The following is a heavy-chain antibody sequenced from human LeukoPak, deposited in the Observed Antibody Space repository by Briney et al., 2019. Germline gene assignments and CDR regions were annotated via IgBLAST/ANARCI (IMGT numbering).Heavy chain of an antibody. V-gene: IGHV3-48*03. D-gene: IGHD3-10*02. Sequence: GGSLRLSCAASGFTFSSYEMNWVRQAPGKGLEWVSYISSSGSTIYYADTLKGRFTISRDNAKNSLYLQMNSLRAEDTAVYYCAELGITMIGGVWGKGTTVTISS. CDR3: AELGITMIGGV. CDR1: GFTFSSYE. J-gene: IGHJ6*04. CDR2: ISSSGSTI.